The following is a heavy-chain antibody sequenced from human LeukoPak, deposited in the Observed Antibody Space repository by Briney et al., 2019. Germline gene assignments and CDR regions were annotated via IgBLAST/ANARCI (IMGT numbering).Heavy chain of an antibody. CDR1: GGSLSPYY. Sequence: YPSETLSLTCSVSGGSLSPYYWSWIRQPPGGGLEWLGEINQGGSTNYNPSLKSRVTISVEKFKNQFSLEVTSVTAADTAIYYCATLGGLYYESHGYPDFDHWGQGTLVTVSS. CDR2: INQGGST. D-gene: IGHD3-22*01. V-gene: IGHV4-34*01. CDR3: ATLGGLYYESHGYPDFDH. J-gene: IGHJ4*02.